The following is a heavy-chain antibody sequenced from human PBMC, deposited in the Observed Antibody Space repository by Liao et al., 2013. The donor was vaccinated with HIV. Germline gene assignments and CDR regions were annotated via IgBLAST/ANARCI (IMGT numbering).Heavy chain of an antibody. J-gene: IGHJ1*01. Sequence: QLQLQESGPGLVKPSETLSLTCTVSGGSISTSSYYWDWIRQPPGKGLEWIGSIYYGGSTYYNPSLKSRVTISVDTSKNQFSLKLSSVTAADTAVYYCARAYYYDSSGPKYFQHWGQGTLVTVSS. V-gene: IGHV4-39*07. CDR2: IYYGGST. CDR1: GGSISTSSYY. CDR3: ARAYYYDSSGPKYFQH. D-gene: IGHD3-22*01.